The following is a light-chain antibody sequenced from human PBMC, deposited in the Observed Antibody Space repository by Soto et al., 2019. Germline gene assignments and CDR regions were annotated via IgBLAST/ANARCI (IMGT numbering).Light chain of an antibody. CDR2: GSS. V-gene: IGKV3D-20*02. CDR1: QSVSSNY. Sequence: EIVLTQSPDTLSLSPGDRATLSCRASQSVSSNYVAWYQQKPGQAPRLLTHGSSSRATGIPDRFSGRGFGTDFTLTISDVQPEDFAVYYCQQRSNWPRTFGQGTKVDIK. CDR3: QQRSNWPRT. J-gene: IGKJ1*01.